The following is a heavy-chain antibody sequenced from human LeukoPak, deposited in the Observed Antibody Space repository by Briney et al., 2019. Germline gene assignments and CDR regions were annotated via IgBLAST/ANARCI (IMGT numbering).Heavy chain of an antibody. V-gene: IGHV3-21*01. Sequence: PGGSLRLSCAAPGFIFSTYSMNWVRQAPGKGLEWVSSISSSTSYIYYADSVKGRFTISRDNAKNSLYLQMNSLRAEDTAVYYCAELGITMIGGVWGKGTTVTISS. CDR1: GFIFSTYS. D-gene: IGHD3-10*02. CDR2: ISSSTSYI. J-gene: IGHJ6*04. CDR3: AELGITMIGGV.